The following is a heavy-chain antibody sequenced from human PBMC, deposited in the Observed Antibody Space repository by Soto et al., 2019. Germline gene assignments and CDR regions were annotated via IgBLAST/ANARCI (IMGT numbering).Heavy chain of an antibody. J-gene: IGHJ3*02. CDR1: GGTFSSYT. CDR3: AMVRGDFAFDI. D-gene: IGHD3-10*01. V-gene: IGHV1-69*02. Sequence: QVQLVQSGAEVKKPGSSVKVSCKASGGTFSSYTISWVRQAPGQGLEWMGRIIPILGIANYAQKFQGRVTITGDNSTRTAYMELSSLRSEDTAVYYCAMVRGDFAFDIWGQGTMVTVSS. CDR2: IIPILGIA.